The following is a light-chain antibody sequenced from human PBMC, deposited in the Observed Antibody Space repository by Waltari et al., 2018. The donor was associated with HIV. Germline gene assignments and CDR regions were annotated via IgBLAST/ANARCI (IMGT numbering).Light chain of an antibody. V-gene: IGKV3-20*01. Sequence: EIVLPQSPGTLSLSPGEGATLSCRASQSLPSNYLAWYLHKPGQAPRLLIYGASFRATGIPDRFSGSGSGTDFTLTISRLEPEDFATYFCQQYGSSATFGPGTKVDI. J-gene: IGKJ3*01. CDR1: QSLPSNY. CDR2: GAS. CDR3: QQYGSSAT.